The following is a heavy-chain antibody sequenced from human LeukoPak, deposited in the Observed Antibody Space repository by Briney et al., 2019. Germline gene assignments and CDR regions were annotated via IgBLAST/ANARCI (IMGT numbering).Heavy chain of an antibody. CDR3: AREGSTSWGNWFDP. Sequence: GASVKVSCKASGYTFTGYYMHWVRQAPGQGLEWMGWINPNSGGTNYAQKFQGRVTMTRVTSISTAYMELSRLRSDDTAVYYCAREGSTSWGNWFDPWGQGTLVTVSS. J-gene: IGHJ5*02. V-gene: IGHV1-2*02. CDR1: GYTFTGYY. CDR2: INPNSGGT. D-gene: IGHD2-2*01.